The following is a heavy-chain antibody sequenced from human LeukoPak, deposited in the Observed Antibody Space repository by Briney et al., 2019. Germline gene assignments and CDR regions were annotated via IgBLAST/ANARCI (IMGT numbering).Heavy chain of an antibody. Sequence: ASVKVSCKASGYTFTSYEINWVRQATGQGLEWMGWMNPNSGSTGYAQKFQGRVTMTRNTSISTAYMELSSLRSEDTAVYYCARGLKSYYDFWSGYYTGVLSAFDIWGQGTMVTVSS. V-gene: IGHV1-8*01. D-gene: IGHD3-3*01. CDR3: ARGLKSYYDFWSGYYTGVLSAFDI. CDR2: MNPNSGST. J-gene: IGHJ3*02. CDR1: GYTFTSYE.